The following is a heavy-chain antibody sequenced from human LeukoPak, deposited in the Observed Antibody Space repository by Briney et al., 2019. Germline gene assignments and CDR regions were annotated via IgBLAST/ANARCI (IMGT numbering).Heavy chain of an antibody. CDR3: ARLYSSSWYWYFDY. J-gene: IGHJ4*02. Sequence: GGSLRLSCAASGFAFSSYAMSWVRQAPGKGLEWVSAISGSGGSTYYADSVKGRFTISRDNSKNTLYLQMNSLRAEDTAVYYCARLYSSSWYWYFDYWGQGTLVTVSS. V-gene: IGHV3-23*01. CDR1: GFAFSSYA. CDR2: ISGSGGST. D-gene: IGHD6-13*01.